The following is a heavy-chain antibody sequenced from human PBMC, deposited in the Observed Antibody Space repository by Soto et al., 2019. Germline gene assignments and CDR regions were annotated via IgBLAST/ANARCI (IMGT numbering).Heavy chain of an antibody. V-gene: IGHV1-69*13. CDR3: ARATPEYFQH. CDR1: GGTXISYA. Sequence: SXKVSFMASGGTXISYAIRLVRQAPGQGLEWMGGIIPIFGKANYAQKFQGRVTITADESTSTAYMELRSLRSEDTAVYYCARATPEYFQHWGQGTLGTVSS. J-gene: IGHJ1*01. CDR2: IIPIFGKA.